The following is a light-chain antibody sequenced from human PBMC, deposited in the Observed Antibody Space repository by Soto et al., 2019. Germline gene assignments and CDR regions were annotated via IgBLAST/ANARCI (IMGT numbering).Light chain of an antibody. Sequence: EIVLTQSPAILSMSPRERATLSCRASQSVSSYFAWYQQKPGQAPRLLIYDASNRATGVPARFGGSGSGTDFTLTISSLEPEDFAVYYCQQRRYWPVTFGQGTKVDIK. J-gene: IGKJ1*01. V-gene: IGKV3-11*01. CDR2: DAS. CDR1: QSVSSY. CDR3: QQRRYWPVT.